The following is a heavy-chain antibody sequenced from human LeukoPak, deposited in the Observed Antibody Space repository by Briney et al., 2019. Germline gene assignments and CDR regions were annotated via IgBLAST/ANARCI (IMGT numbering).Heavy chain of an antibody. V-gene: IGHV1-69*04. D-gene: IGHD2-2*01. J-gene: IGHJ5*02. Sequence: ASVKVSCKASGGTFSSYAISWVRQAPGQGLEWMGRIIPILGIANYAQKFQGRVTITPDKSTSTAYMELSSLRSEDTAVYYCARYVIPADNWFDPWGQGTLVTVSS. CDR1: GGTFSSYA. CDR2: IIPILGIA. CDR3: ARYVIPADNWFDP.